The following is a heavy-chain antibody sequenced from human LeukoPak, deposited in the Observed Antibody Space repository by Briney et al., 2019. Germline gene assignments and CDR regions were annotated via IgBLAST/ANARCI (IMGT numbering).Heavy chain of an antibody. CDR2: ISGSGGST. J-gene: IGHJ4*02. V-gene: IGHV3-23*01. CDR3: ARVAYGGRYFDY. Sequence: GGSLRLSCAASGFTFSSYAMSWVRQAPGKGLEWVSAISGSGGSTYYADSVKGRFTISRDNAKNSLYLQMNSLRAEDTAVYYCARVAYGGRYFDYWGQGTLVTVSS. CDR1: GFTFSSYA. D-gene: IGHD4-23*01.